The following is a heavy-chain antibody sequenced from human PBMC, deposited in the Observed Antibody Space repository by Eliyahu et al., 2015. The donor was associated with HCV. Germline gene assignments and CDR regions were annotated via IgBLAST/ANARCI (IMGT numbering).Heavy chain of an antibody. J-gene: IGHJ6*02. CDR2: XWYDGSXK. V-gene: IGHV3-33*01. D-gene: IGHD3-10*01. Sequence: QVQLVESGGGVVQPGRSLXLSCXASGFTFSSYGMHWVRQAPGKGLEGVAVXWYDGSXKYHAESVKGRXTISRDNXKNTLYLQMNSLRAEDTAVYYCASCSYGSGSYGPGRHNYYYYYGMDVWGQGTTVTVSS. CDR1: GFTFSSYG. CDR3: ASCSYGSGSYGPGRHNYYYYYGMDV.